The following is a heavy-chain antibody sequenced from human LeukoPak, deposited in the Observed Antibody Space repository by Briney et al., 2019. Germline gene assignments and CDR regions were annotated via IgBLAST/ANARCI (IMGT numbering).Heavy chain of an antibody. CDR1: GFTFSSYS. Sequence: PGGSLRLSCAASGFTFSSYSMNWVRQAPGKGLEWVSSISTSSSYIYYADSVKGRFTISRDNAKNSLYLQMNSLRAEDTAVYYCARVPAARYYFDYWGQGTLVTVSS. J-gene: IGHJ4*02. CDR2: ISTSSSYI. V-gene: IGHV3-21*01. D-gene: IGHD2-2*01. CDR3: ARVPAARYYFDY.